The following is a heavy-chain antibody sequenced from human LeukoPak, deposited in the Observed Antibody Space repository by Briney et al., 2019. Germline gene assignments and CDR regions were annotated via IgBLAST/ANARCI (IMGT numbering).Heavy chain of an antibody. D-gene: IGHD5-12*01. J-gene: IGHJ4*02. Sequence: GGSLRLSCAASGFTFSSYWMSWVRQAPGKGLEWVAVISYDGSNKYYAESVKGRFTISRDNSKNTLYLQLNSLRPDDTAVYYCARDQLAYSGYDTLFDYWGQGTLVTVSS. CDR3: ARDQLAYSGYDTLFDY. CDR2: ISYDGSNK. V-gene: IGHV3-30*03. CDR1: GFTFSSYW.